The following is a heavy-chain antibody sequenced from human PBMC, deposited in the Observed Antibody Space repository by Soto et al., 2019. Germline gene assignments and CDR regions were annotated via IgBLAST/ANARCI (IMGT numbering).Heavy chain of an antibody. Sequence: PGGSLRLSCAASGFTFSSYAMNWVRQAPGKGLEWVAVVSDSGRRTDCAESVKGRFTISRDSSKNTVYLEMNTLRAEDTAVYYCEKDRVAGAIADRLDSWGQGPLVTVSS. CDR2: VSDSGRRT. V-gene: IGHV3-23*01. CDR1: GFTFSSYA. J-gene: IGHJ5*01. D-gene: IGHD3-16*02. CDR3: EKDRVAGAIADRLDS.